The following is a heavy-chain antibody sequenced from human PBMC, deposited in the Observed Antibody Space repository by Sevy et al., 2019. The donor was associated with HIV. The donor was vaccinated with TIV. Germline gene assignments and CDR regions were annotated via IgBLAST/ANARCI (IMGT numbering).Heavy chain of an antibody. Sequence: GGSLRLSCAASGFTFSSYERNWVRQAPGKGLEWVSYISNSVTTISYSDSVRGRFSISRDNARNSLYLQMNSLRAEDTAVYYCARDLPPSATTVAHFDYWGQGTLVTVSS. V-gene: IGHV3-48*03. CDR2: ISNSVTTI. D-gene: IGHD4-17*01. CDR1: GFTFSSYE. CDR3: ARDLPPSATTVAHFDY. J-gene: IGHJ4*02.